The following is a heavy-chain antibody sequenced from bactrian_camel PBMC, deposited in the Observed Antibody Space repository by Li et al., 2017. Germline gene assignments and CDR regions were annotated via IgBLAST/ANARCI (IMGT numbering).Heavy chain of an antibody. Sequence: HVQLVESGGGSVQAGGALRLSCAASGYTYSDYHMGWFRQAPGKEREGVATIGSGGATSYTDSVKGRFTISLDNVKSTLYLQLNSLKTEDTAMYYCANSRERYSDNVHVYWGQGTQVTVS. D-gene: IGHD4*01. CDR2: IGSGGAT. CDR3: ANSRERYSDNVHVY. CDR1: GYTYSDYH. J-gene: IGHJ4*01. V-gene: IGHV3S55*01.